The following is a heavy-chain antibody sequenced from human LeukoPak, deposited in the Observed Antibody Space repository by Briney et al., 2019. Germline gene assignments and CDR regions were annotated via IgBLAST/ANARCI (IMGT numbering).Heavy chain of an antibody. CDR3: ASSPTNYLDY. J-gene: IGHJ4*02. CDR1: GGTFTSYA. CDR2: IIPILGIA. D-gene: IGHD5-12*01. V-gene: IGHV1-69*04. Sequence: ASVKVSCKASGGTFTSYAISWVRQAPGQGLEWMGRIIPILGIANYAQKFQGRVTITADKSTSTAYMELSSLRSEDTAVYYCASSPTNYLDYWGQGTLVTVSS.